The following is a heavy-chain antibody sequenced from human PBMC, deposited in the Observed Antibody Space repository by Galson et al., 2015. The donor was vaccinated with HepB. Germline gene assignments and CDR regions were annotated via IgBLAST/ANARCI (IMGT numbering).Heavy chain of an antibody. Sequence: SVKVSCKASGGTFSSYAISWVRQAPGQGLEWMGGIIPIFGTANYAQKFQGRVTITADESTSTAYMELSSLRSEDTAVYYCATDRWFGESGRRAFDIWGQGTMVTVSS. CDR1: GGTFSSYA. V-gene: IGHV1-69*13. J-gene: IGHJ3*02. CDR3: ATDRWFGESGRRAFDI. CDR2: IIPIFGTA. D-gene: IGHD3-10*01.